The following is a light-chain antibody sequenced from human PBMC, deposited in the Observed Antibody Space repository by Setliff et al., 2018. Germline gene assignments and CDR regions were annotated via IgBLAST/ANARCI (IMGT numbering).Light chain of an antibody. Sequence: QSALTQPASVSGSPGQSITISCTGTTSDVGNYNYVSWYQQHPGKVPKLIIFDVNSRPSGVSSRFSGSKSGNTASLTISGLQAEDEGDYYCSSYTSSSTQVFGTGTKVTVL. CDR2: DVN. CDR1: TSDVGNYNY. J-gene: IGLJ1*01. V-gene: IGLV2-14*03. CDR3: SSYTSSSTQV.